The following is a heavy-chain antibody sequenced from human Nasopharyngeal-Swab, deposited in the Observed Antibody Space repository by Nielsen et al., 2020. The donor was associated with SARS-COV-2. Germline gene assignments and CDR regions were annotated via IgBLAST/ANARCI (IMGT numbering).Heavy chain of an antibody. CDR3: AIAARPFAIDY. Sequence: ASVKVSCKASEYSFTGYYMYWVRQAPGQGLEWMGWINGNTGDTKYAQKFQGRVTLTRDTSISTAYLQWSSLKASDTAMYYCAIAARPFAIDYWGQGTLVTVSS. CDR1: EYSFTGYY. V-gene: IGHV1-2*02. D-gene: IGHD6-6*01. J-gene: IGHJ4*02. CDR2: INGNTGDT.